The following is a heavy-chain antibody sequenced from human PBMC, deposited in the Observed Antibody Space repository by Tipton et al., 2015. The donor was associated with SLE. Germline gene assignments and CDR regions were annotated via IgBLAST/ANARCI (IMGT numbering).Heavy chain of an antibody. D-gene: IGHD6-19*01. CDR3: ARVVRSGWDLLNGYFDL. CDR2: VYTSGST. CDR1: GASISRVSYH. V-gene: IGHV4-61*02. Sequence: TLSLTCTVSGASISRVSYHWSWIRQPAGKGLEWIGRVYTSGSTNYNPSLKSRVTISVDTSKNQFSLKLSSVTAADTAVYYCARVVRSGWDLLNGYFDLWGRGTLVTVSS. J-gene: IGHJ2*01.